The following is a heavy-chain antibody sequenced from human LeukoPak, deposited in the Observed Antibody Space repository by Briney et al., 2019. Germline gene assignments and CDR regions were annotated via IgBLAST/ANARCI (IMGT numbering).Heavy chain of an antibody. CDR3: ARQIIDYGDYVAFDY. CDR2: ISSSSSYI. Sequence: GVSLRLSCAASGFTFSSYSMNWVRQAPGKGLEWVSSISSSSSYIYYADSVKGRFTISRDNAKNSLYLQMNSLRAEGTAVYYCARQIIDYGDYVAFDYWGQGTLVTVSS. D-gene: IGHD4-17*01. V-gene: IGHV3-21*01. CDR1: GFTFSSYS. J-gene: IGHJ4*02.